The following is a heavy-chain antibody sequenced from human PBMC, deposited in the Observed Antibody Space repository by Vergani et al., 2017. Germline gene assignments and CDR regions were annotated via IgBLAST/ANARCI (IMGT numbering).Heavy chain of an antibody. Sequence: QITLKESGPTLVNPTQTLTLTCTFSGFSLSTSGVGVGWIHQPPGKALEWLALIYWDDAKRYSPSLKSRLTITKDTTKNQVVLTMTNMDPVDTATYYCARYIAAAGKDYWGQGTLVTVSS. V-gene: IGHV2-5*02. D-gene: IGHD6-13*01. CDR2: IYWDDAK. J-gene: IGHJ4*02. CDR1: GFSLSTSGVG. CDR3: ARYIAAAGKDY.